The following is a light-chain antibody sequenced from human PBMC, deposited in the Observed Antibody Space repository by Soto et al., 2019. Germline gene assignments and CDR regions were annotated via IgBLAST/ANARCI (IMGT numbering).Light chain of an antibody. V-gene: IGKV1-39*01. CDR3: QQSYSTPIT. CDR1: QSIRTY. CDR2: FAS. Sequence: DTQMTQSPSSLSASVGDRVTITCRASQSIRTYLNWYQQKPGKAPKLLIDFASSLQSGVPSRFSGSGSGADFTLTISSLQPEDFATYYCQQSYSTPITFGQGTRLEIK. J-gene: IGKJ5*01.